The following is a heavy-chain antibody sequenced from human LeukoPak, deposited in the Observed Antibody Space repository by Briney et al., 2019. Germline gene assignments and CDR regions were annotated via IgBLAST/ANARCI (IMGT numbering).Heavy chain of an antibody. J-gene: IGHJ6*03. V-gene: IGHV4-61*01. D-gene: IGHD2-15*01. Sequence: PSETLSLTCTVSGGSISSSSYYWSWIRQPPGKGLEWIGYIYDSGSTNYNPSLKSRVTISLATSKNQVSLKLSSVTAADTAMYYCARVPPYRIRGYYYYYMDVWGKGTTVTVSS. CDR2: IYDSGST. CDR1: GGSISSSSYY. CDR3: ARVPPYRIRGYYYYYMDV.